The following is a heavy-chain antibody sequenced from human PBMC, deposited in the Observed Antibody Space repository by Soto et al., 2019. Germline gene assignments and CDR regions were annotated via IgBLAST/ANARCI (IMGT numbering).Heavy chain of an antibody. D-gene: IGHD4-4*01. V-gene: IGHV3-23*01. CDR2: ISRDGGVT. Sequence: PGGSLRLSCAASGFTFSGYAMNWVRQAPGKGLEWVAGISRDGGVTYYADSVKGRLTVSRDNSKNTLYLQVNSLTADDTAVYYCAKPKVRSIGYYYYGLDVWGRGTTVTVSS. CDR3: AKPKVRSIGYYYYGLDV. CDR1: GFTFSGYA. J-gene: IGHJ6*02.